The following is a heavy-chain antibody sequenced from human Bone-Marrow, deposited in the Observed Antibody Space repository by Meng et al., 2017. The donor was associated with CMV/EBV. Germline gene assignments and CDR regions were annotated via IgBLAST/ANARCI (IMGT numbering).Heavy chain of an antibody. Sequence: SGGSISSSRYYWGWIRQPPGKGLERIGSIYYSGSTYYNPSLKSRVTISVDTSKNQFSLKLSSVTAADTAVYYCARPQRGSSGWYYFDYWGQGTLVTVSS. CDR3: ARPQRGSSGWYYFDY. CDR1: GGSISSSRYY. D-gene: IGHD6-19*01. CDR2: IYYSGST. V-gene: IGHV4-39*01. J-gene: IGHJ4*02.